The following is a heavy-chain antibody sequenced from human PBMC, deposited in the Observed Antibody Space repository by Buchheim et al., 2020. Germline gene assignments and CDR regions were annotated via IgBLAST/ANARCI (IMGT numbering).Heavy chain of an antibody. CDR3: ARYFGAGSSYGMDV. V-gene: IGHV3-11*05. J-gene: IGHJ6*02. Sequence: QVQLVESGGGLVKPGGSLRLSCAASGFTFSDFCMRWIRQAPGKGLEWVSYISHSSTETYYVDSVKGRFTISRDNAKNSLYLQMNSLRAEDTAVYYCARYFGAGSSYGMDVWGQGT. CDR1: GFTFSDFC. D-gene: IGHD3-10*01. CDR2: ISHSSTET.